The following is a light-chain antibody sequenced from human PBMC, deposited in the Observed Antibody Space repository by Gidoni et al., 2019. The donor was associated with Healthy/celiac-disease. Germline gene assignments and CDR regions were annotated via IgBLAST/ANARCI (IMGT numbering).Light chain of an antibody. CDR1: TGAVTSGHY. Sequence: QAVVTQAPSLTVSPGWTVTLTFGSSTGAVTSGHYPYWFQQKPGKAPRTLIYDTSNKHSWTPARFSGSLLGGKAALTLSGAQPEDEAEYYCLLSDSGARSWVFGGGTKLTVL. CDR2: DTS. V-gene: IGLV7-46*01. J-gene: IGLJ3*02. CDR3: LLSDSGARSWV.